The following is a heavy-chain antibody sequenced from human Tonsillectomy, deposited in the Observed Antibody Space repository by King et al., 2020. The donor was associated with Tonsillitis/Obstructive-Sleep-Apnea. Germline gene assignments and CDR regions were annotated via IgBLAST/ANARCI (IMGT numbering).Heavy chain of an antibody. CDR3: AREAIFGVVITDAFDI. V-gene: IGHV3-48*03. J-gene: IGHJ3*02. D-gene: IGHD3-3*01. CDR1: GFTFSSYE. Sequence: VQLVESGGDLVQPGGSLRLSCAASGFTFSSYEMNCVRQAPGKGLEWVSYISSSGSTIYYADSVKGRFTISRDNAKSSLYLQMNSLRAEDTAVYYCAREAIFGVVITDAFDIWGQGTMVTVSS. CDR2: ISSSGSTI.